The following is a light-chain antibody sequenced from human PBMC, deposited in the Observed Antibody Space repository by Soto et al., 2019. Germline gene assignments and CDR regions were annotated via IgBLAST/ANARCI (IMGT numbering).Light chain of an antibody. V-gene: IGKV1-6*02. CDR3: LQNFNYPYT. CDR1: QAIKND. CDR2: GAS. J-gene: IGKJ2*01. Sequence: AIQMTQSPSSLSASVGDRVTITCRASQAIKNDLGWFQEKPGKAPKLLVFGASSLQSGVPSRFSGSGSGTDFTLTISSLQPEDFAAYYCLQNFNYPYTFGQGTKL.